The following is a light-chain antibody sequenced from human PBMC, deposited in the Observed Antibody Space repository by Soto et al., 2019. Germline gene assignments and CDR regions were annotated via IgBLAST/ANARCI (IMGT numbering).Light chain of an antibody. CDR2: EVN. J-gene: IGLJ1*01. Sequence: QSVLTQPASLYGSPGQSITMACTGTISDIGAYDYVSWFQQHPGKAPKLMISEVNNRPSGVSNRFSGSTSGNTAYLTIFGLQVEDEAEYFRFSFTTTSTHVFGTGTKVTVL. V-gene: IGLV2-14*01. CDR3: FSFTTTSTHV. CDR1: ISDIGAYDY.